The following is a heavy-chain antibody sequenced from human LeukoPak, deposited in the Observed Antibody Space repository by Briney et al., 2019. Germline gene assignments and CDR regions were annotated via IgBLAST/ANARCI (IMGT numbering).Heavy chain of an antibody. CDR2: INPSGGST. CDR3: ARDASREGGYDFWSGSYYYYYGMDV. J-gene: IGHJ6*02. V-gene: IGHV1-46*01. Sequence: ASVKVSCKASGYTFTSYYMHWVRQAPGQGLEWMGIINPSGGSTSYAQKFQGRVTMTRDTSTSTVYMELSSLRSEDTAVYYCARDASREGGYDFWSGSYYYYYGMDVWGQGTTVTVSS. D-gene: IGHD3-3*01. CDR1: GYTFTSYY.